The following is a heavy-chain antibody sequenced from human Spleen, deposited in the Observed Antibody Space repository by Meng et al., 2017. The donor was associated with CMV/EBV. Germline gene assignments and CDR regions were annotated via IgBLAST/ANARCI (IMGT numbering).Heavy chain of an antibody. CDR2: IRYDGSNK. CDR3: AKNYYDFWTGLYYYYYGMDV. D-gene: IGHD3-3*01. Sequence: GGSLKISCTASGFIFSNYAIHWVRRAPGKGLEWVAFIRYDGSNKYYADSVKGRFTISRDNSKNTLYLQMNSLRAEDTAVYYCAKNYYDFWTGLYYYYYGMDVWGQGTTVTVSS. J-gene: IGHJ6*02. CDR1: GFIFSNYA. V-gene: IGHV3-30*02.